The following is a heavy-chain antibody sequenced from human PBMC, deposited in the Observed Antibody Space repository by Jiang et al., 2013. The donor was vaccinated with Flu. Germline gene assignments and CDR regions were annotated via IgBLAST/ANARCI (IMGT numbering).Heavy chain of an antibody. Sequence: IYPGDSDTRYSPSFQGQVTISADKSISTAYLQWSSLKASDTAMYYCARRRDSSGYFPYDAFDIWGQGTMVTVSS. CDR3: ARRRDSSGYFPYDAFDI. V-gene: IGHV5-51*01. D-gene: IGHD3-22*01. J-gene: IGHJ3*02. CDR2: IYPGDSDT.